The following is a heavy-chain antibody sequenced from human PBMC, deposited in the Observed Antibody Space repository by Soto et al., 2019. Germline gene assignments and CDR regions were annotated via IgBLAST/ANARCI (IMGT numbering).Heavy chain of an antibody. D-gene: IGHD6-19*01. J-gene: IGHJ4*02. Sequence: GGSLRLSCAASGFTFDDYAMHWVRQAPGKGLEWVSGISWNSGSIGYADSVKGRFTISRDNAKNSLYLQMNSLRAEDTALYYCAKAQSRRRAVLRIAVAGSPFDYWGQGTLVTVSS. CDR2: ISWNSGSI. CDR3: AKAQSRRRAVLRIAVAGSPFDY. V-gene: IGHV3-9*01. CDR1: GFTFDDYA.